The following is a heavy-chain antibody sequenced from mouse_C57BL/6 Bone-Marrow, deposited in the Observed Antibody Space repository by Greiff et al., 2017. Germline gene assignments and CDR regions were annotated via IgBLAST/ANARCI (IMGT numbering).Heavy chain of an antibody. Sequence: QVQLQQPGAELVRPGSSVKLSCKASGYTFTSYWMHWVKQRPIQGLEWIGNIDPSDSETHYNQKFKDKATLTVDKSSSTAYMQLSSLTSEDSAVYYCARETSGDWFAYWGQGTRVTVSA. V-gene: IGHV1-52*01. D-gene: IGHD1-3*01. CDR1: GYTFTSYW. CDR3: ARETSGDWFAY. J-gene: IGHJ3*01. CDR2: IDPSDSET.